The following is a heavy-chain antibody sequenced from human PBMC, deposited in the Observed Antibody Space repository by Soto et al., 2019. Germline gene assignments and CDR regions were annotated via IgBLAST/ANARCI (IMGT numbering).Heavy chain of an antibody. D-gene: IGHD2-15*01. CDR1: GFTVSSNY. CDR2: IYSDGST. V-gene: IGHV3-66*01. CDR3: ARDNPAVGHACDI. J-gene: IGHJ3*02. Sequence: EVQLVESGGGLVQPGGSLRLSCAASGFTVSSNYMSWVRQAPGKGLEWVSVIYSDGSTYYADSVKGRFTISRHNSKNTLFLQMNSLSAEDTAVYYCARDNPAVGHACDIWGQGTMVTVSS.